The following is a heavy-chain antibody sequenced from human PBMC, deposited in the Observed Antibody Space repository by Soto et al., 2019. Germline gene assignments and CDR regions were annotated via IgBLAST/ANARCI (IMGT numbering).Heavy chain of an antibody. V-gene: IGHV3-23*01. CDR1: GFTFSTFD. CDR2: IRGTDGST. D-gene: IGHD5-18*01. Sequence: GGSLRLSCAASGFTFSTFDMTWVRQAPGKGLKWVSIIRGTDGSTYYADSMKGRFTISKDNSKNTLYLQMNSLRPEDTAVYYCARDPLWGTAMVLWYFDLWGRGTLVTVS. J-gene: IGHJ2*01. CDR3: ARDPLWGTAMVLWYFDL.